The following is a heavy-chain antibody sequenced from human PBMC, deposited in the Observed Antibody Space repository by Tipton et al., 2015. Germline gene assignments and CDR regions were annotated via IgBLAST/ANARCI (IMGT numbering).Heavy chain of an antibody. CDR2: IQYSGGT. CDR3: ARARGRHGGLFDS. J-gene: IGHJ4*02. CDR1: SDSINKYY. D-gene: IGHD4-23*01. Sequence: GLVKPSETLSLTCTVSSDSINKYYWSWIRQPPGKELQWIGYIQYSGGTNYNPSLESRVSMSVDTSKTQFSLEMRSVTATDTAVYYCARARGRHGGLFDSWGQGTLVIVSS. V-gene: IGHV4-59*01.